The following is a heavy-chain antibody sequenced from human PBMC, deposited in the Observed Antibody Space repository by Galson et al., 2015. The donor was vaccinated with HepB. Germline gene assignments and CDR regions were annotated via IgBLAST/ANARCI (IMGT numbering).Heavy chain of an antibody. J-gene: IGHJ4*02. V-gene: IGHV1-69*13. Sequence: SVKVSCKASGGTFSNHAISWVRQAPGQGLEWMGGIVPIFGTIMYAQKFQGRVTITADESTSTAYMELSSLRSEDTAVYYRARERTLYCSSITCYRGFDYWGQGTLVTVSS. D-gene: IGHD2-2*01. CDR2: IVPIFGTI. CDR1: GGTFSNHA. CDR3: ARERTLYCSSITCYRGFDY.